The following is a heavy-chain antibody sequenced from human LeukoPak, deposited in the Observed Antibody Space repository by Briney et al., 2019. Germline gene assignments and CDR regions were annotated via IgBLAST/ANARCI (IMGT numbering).Heavy chain of an antibody. D-gene: IGHD1-26*01. Sequence: GGSLRLSCAASGFTFSSYVMHWVRQAPGKGLEWVAIISYDGSNEYYADSVKGRFTISRDNSKNTLYLQMNSLRAEDTAVYYCARGRQNSGSYSDAFDIWGQGTVVTVSS. V-gene: IGHV3-30*04. CDR2: ISYDGSNE. CDR1: GFTFSSYV. CDR3: ARGRQNSGSYSDAFDI. J-gene: IGHJ3*02.